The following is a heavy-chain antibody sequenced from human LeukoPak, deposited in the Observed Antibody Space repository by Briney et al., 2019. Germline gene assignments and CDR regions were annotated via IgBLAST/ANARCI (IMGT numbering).Heavy chain of an antibody. CDR2: ITGGSGAK. CDR1: GFTFSSFA. Sequence: GGSPRLSCTASGFTFSSFAMSWVRRAPGKGLEWVSTITGGSGAKYYADSVKGRFTISRDNSKDTLYLQMHSLRAEDTAVYFCAKDTPLTTYTSGWSSNSFDYWGQGTLVAVSS. J-gene: IGHJ4*02. D-gene: IGHD6-19*01. V-gene: IGHV3-23*01. CDR3: AKDTPLTTYTSGWSSNSFDY.